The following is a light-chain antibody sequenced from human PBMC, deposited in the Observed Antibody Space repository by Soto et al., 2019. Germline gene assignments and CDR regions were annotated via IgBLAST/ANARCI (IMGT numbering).Light chain of an antibody. J-gene: IGKJ4*01. CDR3: QQRSDWPPLT. Sequence: EIVLTQSPATLSLSPGERATLSCRASQSVGSYLAWYQQKPGQAPRLLIYGASNRATGIPARFSGSGTGTDFTLTINSLEPEDSAVYYCQQRSDWPPLTFGGGTKVEIK. CDR2: GAS. V-gene: IGKV3-11*01. CDR1: QSVGSY.